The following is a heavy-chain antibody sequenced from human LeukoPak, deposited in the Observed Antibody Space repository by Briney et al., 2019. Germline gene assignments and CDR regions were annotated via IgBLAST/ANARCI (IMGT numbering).Heavy chain of an antibody. CDR3: AKGGTYYYDSSGYYILEAYYFDY. Sequence: GGSLRLSRAASGFTFSSYAMSWVRQAPGKGLEWVSAISGSGGSTYYADSVKGRFTISRDNSKNTLYLQMNSLRAEDTAVYYCAKGGTYYYDSSGYYILEAYYFDYWGQGTLVTVSS. V-gene: IGHV3-23*01. J-gene: IGHJ4*02. D-gene: IGHD3-22*01. CDR2: ISGSGGST. CDR1: GFTFSSYA.